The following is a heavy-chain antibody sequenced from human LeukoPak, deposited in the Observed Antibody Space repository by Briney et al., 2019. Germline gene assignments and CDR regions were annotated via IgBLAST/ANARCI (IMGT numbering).Heavy chain of an antibody. CDR3: VKDKGGRRVVATTFDY. CDR1: GFTFSSSG. CDR2: IRYDGSNK. D-gene: IGHD1-26*01. V-gene: IGHV3-30*02. Sequence: GGSLRLSCAASGFTFSSSGMHWVRQAPGKGLEWVAFIRYDGSNKYSEDSVKGRFTITRESTKTKLYLQMNSLRAADTAVYYWVKDKGGRRVVATTFDYWGQGTLVTVSS. J-gene: IGHJ4*02.